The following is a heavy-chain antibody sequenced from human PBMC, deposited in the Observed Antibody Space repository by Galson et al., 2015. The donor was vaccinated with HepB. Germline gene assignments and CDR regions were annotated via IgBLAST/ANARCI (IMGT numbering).Heavy chain of an antibody. D-gene: IGHD5-12*01. V-gene: IGHV3-21*01. Sequence: SLRLSCAASGFSFRSYSMNWLRQAPGKGLEWVSSISVSSSYIYYADSVRGRFTISRDNVNNLLYLQMNSLRAEDTAVYYCARCATRLCEGDWFDPWGQGTPVTVSS. CDR3: ARCATRLCEGDWFDP. J-gene: IGHJ5*02. CDR2: ISVSSSYI. CDR1: GFSFRSYS.